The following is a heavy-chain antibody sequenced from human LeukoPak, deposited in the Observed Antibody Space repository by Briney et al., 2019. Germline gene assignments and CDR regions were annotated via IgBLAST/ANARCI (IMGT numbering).Heavy chain of an antibody. D-gene: IGHD1-26*01. Sequence: ASVKVSCKASGYTFDFYFIHWVRQATGQGLEWMGWMNPNSGNTGYAQKFQGRVTMTRNTSISTAYMELSSLRSEDTAVYYCAAELYSGTYGRCCSFAFWGQGTQVTVS. V-gene: IGHV1-8*02. CDR2: MNPNSGNT. CDR3: AAELYSGTYGRCCSFAF. J-gene: IGHJ4*02. CDR1: GYTFDFYF.